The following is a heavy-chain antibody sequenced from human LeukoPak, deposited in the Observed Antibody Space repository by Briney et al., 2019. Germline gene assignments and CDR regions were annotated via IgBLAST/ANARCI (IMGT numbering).Heavy chain of an antibody. Sequence: PGGPLRLSCAASGFTFDDYGMSWVRQAPGKGLEWVSGINWNGGSTGYADSVKGRFTISRDNAKNSLYLQMNSLRAEDTALYLCATLWFGEYGMDVWGQGTTVTVSS. V-gene: IGHV3-20*01. CDR3: ATLWFGEYGMDV. J-gene: IGHJ6*02. D-gene: IGHD3-10*01. CDR2: INWNGGST. CDR1: GFTFDDYG.